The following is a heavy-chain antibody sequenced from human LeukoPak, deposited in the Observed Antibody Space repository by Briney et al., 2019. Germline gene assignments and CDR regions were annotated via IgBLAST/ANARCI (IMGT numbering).Heavy chain of an antibody. CDR3: ANRRSGEPFDY. CDR1: GFTFSSYA. Sequence: GGSLKLSCAASGFTFSSYAMSWVRQAPGKGLEWVSAISGSGGSTYYADSVKGRFTISGDNSKNTLYLQMNSLRAEDTAVYYCANRRSGEPFDYWGQGTLVTVSS. D-gene: IGHD1-26*01. J-gene: IGHJ4*02. V-gene: IGHV3-23*01. CDR2: ISGSGGST.